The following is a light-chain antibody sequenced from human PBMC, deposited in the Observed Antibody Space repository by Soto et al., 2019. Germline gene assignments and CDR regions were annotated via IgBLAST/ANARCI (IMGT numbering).Light chain of an antibody. Sequence: DIQMTQSPSSLSASVGDRVTITCRASQSINSYLNWYQQKPGKAPKLLIYDASSLQSGVPSRFSGSTSGTDFTLTVSSLQPEDFATYYCQQSYSAPLTFGGGTKVEIK. CDR1: QSINSY. CDR3: QQSYSAPLT. V-gene: IGKV1-39*01. J-gene: IGKJ4*01. CDR2: DAS.